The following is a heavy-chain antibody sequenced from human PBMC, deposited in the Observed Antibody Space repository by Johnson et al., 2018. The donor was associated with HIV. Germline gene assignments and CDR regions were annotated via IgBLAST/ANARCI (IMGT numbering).Heavy chain of an antibody. Sequence: VQLVESGGGLVQPGGSLRLSCAASGFTFSSYAMSWVRKGPGKGLEWVSGISGSGGSRNYADSVKGRFTISRDNSKNTLYLQMNSLRAEDTAVYYCAKGTYYYDSSGYNDAFDMWGKGTMVTVSS. V-gene: IGHV3-23*04. J-gene: IGHJ3*02. CDR2: ISGSGGSR. D-gene: IGHD3-22*01. CDR1: GFTFSSYA. CDR3: AKGTYYYDSSGYNDAFDM.